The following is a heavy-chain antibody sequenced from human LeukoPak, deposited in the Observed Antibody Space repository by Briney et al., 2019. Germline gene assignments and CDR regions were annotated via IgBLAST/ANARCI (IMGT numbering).Heavy chain of an antibody. CDR3: ASLGSDYGDRRDDY. V-gene: IGHV4-30-2*01. Sequence: SQTLSLTCAVSGGSISSGGYSWSWIRQPPGKGLEWIGYIYHSGSTYYNPSLKSRVTISVDRSKNQFSLKLSSVTAADTAVYYCASLGSDYGDRRDDYWGQGTLVTVSS. D-gene: IGHD4-17*01. J-gene: IGHJ4*02. CDR1: GGSISSGGYS. CDR2: IYHSGST.